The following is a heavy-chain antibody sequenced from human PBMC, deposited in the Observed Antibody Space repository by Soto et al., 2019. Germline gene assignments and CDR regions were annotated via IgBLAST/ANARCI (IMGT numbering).Heavy chain of an antibody. V-gene: IGHV3-23*01. D-gene: IGHD1-26*01. CDR2: ISGSGGST. Sequence: EVQLLESGGGLVQPGGSLRLSCAASGFTFSSYAMSWVRQAPGKGLEWVSAISGSGGSTYYADSVKGRFTISRDNSKNTLYLQMNSLRAEDTAVYYCAKDIWRRKTARGTDAFDIWGQGTMVTVSS. CDR3: AKDIWRRKTARGTDAFDI. J-gene: IGHJ3*02. CDR1: GFTFSSYA.